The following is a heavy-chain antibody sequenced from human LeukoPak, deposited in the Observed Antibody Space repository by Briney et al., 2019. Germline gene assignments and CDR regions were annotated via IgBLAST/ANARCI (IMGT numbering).Heavy chain of an antibody. CDR1: GFTFSSYS. V-gene: IGHV3-21*01. CDR3: ARDRGGSYYGDAFDI. CDR2: ISSSSSYI. Sequence: PGGSLRLSCAASGFTFSSYSMNWVRQAPGKGLEWVSSISSSSSYIYYADSVKGRFTISRDNSKNTLYLQMNSLRAEDTAVYYCARDRGGSYYGDAFDIWGQGTMVTVSS. J-gene: IGHJ3*02. D-gene: IGHD1-26*01.